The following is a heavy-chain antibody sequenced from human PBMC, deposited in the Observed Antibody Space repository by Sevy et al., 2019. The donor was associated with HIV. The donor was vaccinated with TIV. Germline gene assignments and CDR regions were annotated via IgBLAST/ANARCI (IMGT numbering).Heavy chain of an antibody. Sequence: ASVKVSCEASGYTFTGYYMHWMRQAPGQGLEWKGWINPDSGGPTYAPKFQGRVTLTRDTSISTAYMDLSRLKSDDTAVYYCVRDDRDGYFEYWGQGTLVTVSS. CDR2: INPDSGGP. J-gene: IGHJ4*02. CDR1: GYTFTGYY. V-gene: IGHV1-2*02. CDR3: VRDDRDGYFEY.